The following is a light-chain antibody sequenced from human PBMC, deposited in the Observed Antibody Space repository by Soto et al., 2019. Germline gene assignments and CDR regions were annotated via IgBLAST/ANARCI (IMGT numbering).Light chain of an antibody. Sequence: VLTQPPATPSLSPGERATLSCRATQSIHAALACYQQKPGQPPRLVVYDSTLRANGVPDRFGGSRSGTEFTLTINNLEPEDFAVYYCQQRNVWPPITFGQGTRLEIK. CDR1: QSIHAA. J-gene: IGKJ5*01. CDR2: DST. CDR3: QQRNVWPPIT. V-gene: IGKV3-11*01.